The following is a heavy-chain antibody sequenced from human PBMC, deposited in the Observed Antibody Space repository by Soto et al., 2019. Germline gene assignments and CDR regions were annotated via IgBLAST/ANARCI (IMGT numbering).Heavy chain of an antibody. J-gene: IGHJ4*02. V-gene: IGHV4-61*01. D-gene: IGHD1-26*01. CDR1: GGSVSSGSYY. Sequence: KASETLSLTCTVSGGSVSSGSYYWSWIRQPPGKGLEWIGFIYYSGSTNYNPSLKSRVTISVDTSKNQFPLKLSSVTAADTAVYYCARGMKCELLPSHFDYWGQGTQVTVSS. CDR3: ARGMKCELLPSHFDY. CDR2: IYYSGST.